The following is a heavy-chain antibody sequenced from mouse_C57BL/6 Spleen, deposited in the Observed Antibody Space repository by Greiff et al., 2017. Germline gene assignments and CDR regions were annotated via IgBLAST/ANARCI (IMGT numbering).Heavy chain of an antibody. V-gene: IGHV1-52*01. CDR3: ARRGYYFDY. CDR2: IDPSDSET. CDR1: GYTFTSYW. J-gene: IGHJ2*01. Sequence: QVHVKQPGAELVRPGSSVKLSCKASGYTFTSYWMHWVKQRPIQGLEWIGNIDPSDSETHFNQKFKDKATLTVDKSSSTAYMQLSSLTSEDSAVYYCARRGYYFDYWGQGTTLTVSS.